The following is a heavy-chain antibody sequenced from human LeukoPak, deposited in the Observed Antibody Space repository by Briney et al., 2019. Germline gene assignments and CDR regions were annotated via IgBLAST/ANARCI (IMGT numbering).Heavy chain of an antibody. CDR3: ARRGIAARMANSFDY. Sequence: ASVKVSCKAPGYTFTGYYMHWVRQAPGQGLEWMGWINPNSGGTNYPQKFQGRVTMTRDTSISTAYMELSRLRSDDTAVYYCARRGIAARMANSFDYWGQGTLVTVPS. D-gene: IGHD6-6*01. V-gene: IGHV1-2*02. J-gene: IGHJ4*02. CDR2: INPNSGGT. CDR1: GYTFTGYY.